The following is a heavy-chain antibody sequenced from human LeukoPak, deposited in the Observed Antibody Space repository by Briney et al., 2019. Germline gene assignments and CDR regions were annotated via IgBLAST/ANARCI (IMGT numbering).Heavy chain of an antibody. CDR2: ISAYNGNT. J-gene: IGHJ3*02. Sequence: ASVKVSCTASGYTFTSYGISWVRQAPGQGLEWMGWISAYNGNTNYAQKLQGRVTMTTDTSTSTAYMELRSLRSDDTAVYYCARGQGGDYGDYGAAFDIWGQGTMVTVSS. D-gene: IGHD4-17*01. CDR3: ARGQGGDYGDYGAAFDI. CDR1: GYTFTSYG. V-gene: IGHV1-18*01.